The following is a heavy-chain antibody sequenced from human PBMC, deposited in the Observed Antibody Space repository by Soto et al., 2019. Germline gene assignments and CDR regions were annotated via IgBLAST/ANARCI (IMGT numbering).Heavy chain of an antibody. CDR2: IDPSDSYS. CDR1: GYTFTNYW. V-gene: IGHV5-10-1*01. CDR3: ATSGWARGDWFDP. J-gene: IGHJ5*02. Sequence: PGESLKISCKGSGYTFTNYWISWVRQMPGKGLEWMGRIDPSDSYSSYSPSFQGHVTISVDKSISTAYLQWRSLKASDTAMYYCATSGWARGDWFDPWGQGTLVTVSS. D-gene: IGHD6-19*01.